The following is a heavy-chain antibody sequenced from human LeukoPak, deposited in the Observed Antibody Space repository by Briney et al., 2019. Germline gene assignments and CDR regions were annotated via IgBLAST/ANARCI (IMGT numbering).Heavy chain of an antibody. Sequence: GGSLRFSCVASGFTFSTYAMSWVRQAPGKGLEWVSVISGSGGSTYYADSVKGRFTISRDNAKNSLYLQMNSLRGEDTAVYYCTRELGVDWGQGTPVTVSS. V-gene: IGHV3-23*01. CDR2: ISGSGGST. J-gene: IGHJ4*02. D-gene: IGHD3-10*01. CDR3: TRELGVD. CDR1: GFTFSTYA.